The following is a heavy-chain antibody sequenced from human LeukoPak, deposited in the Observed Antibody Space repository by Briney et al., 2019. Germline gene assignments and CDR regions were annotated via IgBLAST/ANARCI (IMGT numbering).Heavy chain of an antibody. V-gene: IGHV3-30*18. CDR1: GFTFSSYG. CDR3: AKDGSSSSWFRSVDYYYYMDV. Sequence: SGGSLRLSCAASGFTFSSYGMHWVRQAPGKGLEWVAVISYDGSNKYYAGSVKGRFTISRDNSKNTLYLQMNSLRAEDTAVYYCAKDGSSSSWFRSVDYYYYMDVWGKGTTVTVSS. CDR2: ISYDGSNK. J-gene: IGHJ6*03. D-gene: IGHD6-13*01.